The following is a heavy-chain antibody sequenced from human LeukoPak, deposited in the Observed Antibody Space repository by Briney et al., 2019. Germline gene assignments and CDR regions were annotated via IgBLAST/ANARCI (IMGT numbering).Heavy chain of an antibody. CDR3: ANYYHDDDAFDI. Sequence: ASVKVSCKASGYTFTGDYMHWVRQAPGQGLEWMGWINPNSGGTNYAQKFQGRVTMTRDTSISTAYMELSRLRSDDTAVYYCANYYHDDDAFDIWGQGTMVTVSS. CDR2: INPNSGGT. CDR1: GYTFTGDY. J-gene: IGHJ3*02. D-gene: IGHD3-10*01. V-gene: IGHV1-2*02.